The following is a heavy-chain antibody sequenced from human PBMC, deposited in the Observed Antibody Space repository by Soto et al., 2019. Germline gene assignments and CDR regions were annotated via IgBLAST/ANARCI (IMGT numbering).Heavy chain of an antibody. J-gene: IGHJ4*02. CDR3: AQNTAMVTIAY. D-gene: IGHD5-18*01. CDR1: GYTFTSYG. CDR2: MNPNSGNT. Sequence: ASVKVSCKASGYTFTSYGISWVRQAPGQGLEWMGWMNPNSGNTGYAQKFQGRVTMTRNTSISTAYMELSSLRSEDTAVYYCAQNTAMVTIAYWGQGTLVTVSS. V-gene: IGHV1-8*02.